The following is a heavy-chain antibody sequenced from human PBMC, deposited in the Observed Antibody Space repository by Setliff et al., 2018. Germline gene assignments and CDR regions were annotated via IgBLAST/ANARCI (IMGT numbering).Heavy chain of an antibody. CDR3: ARHVLYGSGSYGLNY. CDR1: GGSFNTYY. Sequence: SLTCSVSGGSFNTYYWSWIRQTPGKGLEWIGSLHYTGSTFYNPSLKSRATVIVHTSKKQFSLKLKSMTAADAGVYYCARHVLYGSGSYGLNYWSQGTLVTVSS. V-gene: IGHV4-59*05. J-gene: IGHJ4*02. D-gene: IGHD3-10*01. CDR2: LHYTGST.